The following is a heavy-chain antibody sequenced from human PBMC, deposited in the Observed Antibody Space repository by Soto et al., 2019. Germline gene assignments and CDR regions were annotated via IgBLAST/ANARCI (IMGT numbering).Heavy chain of an antibody. J-gene: IGHJ4*02. Sequence: GESLKISCKASGYSFVSDWIAWLRQMPGKGLEWLGLIYHGDSDTPYSPSFQCQVTMSVEQSITTVYLQWSSLKASDTAMYYCARTDGYEIEYGGQGTRVTVSS. CDR1: GYSFVSDW. V-gene: IGHV5-51*01. CDR2: IYHGDSDT. D-gene: IGHD5-12*01. CDR3: ARTDGYEIEY.